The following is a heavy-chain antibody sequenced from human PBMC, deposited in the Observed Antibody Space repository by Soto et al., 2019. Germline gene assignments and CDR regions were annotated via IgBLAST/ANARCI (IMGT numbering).Heavy chain of an antibody. Sequence: ASVKVSCKASGYTFTNYYMHWLRQAPGQGLEWMGWMNPRSGGSKYAQAFQDRVTMTRDASISTAYMEMTSLRHGDTAVYFCARGDNWNYYYYYGMDVWGQGTTVTVSS. CDR1: GYTFTNYY. CDR3: ARGDNWNYYYYYGMDV. D-gene: IGHD1-20*01. J-gene: IGHJ6*02. CDR2: MNPRSGGS. V-gene: IGHV1-2*02.